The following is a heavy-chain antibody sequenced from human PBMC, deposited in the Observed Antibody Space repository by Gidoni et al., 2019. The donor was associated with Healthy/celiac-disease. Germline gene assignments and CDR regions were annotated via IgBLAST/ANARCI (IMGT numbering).Heavy chain of an antibody. CDR1: GGSISSGSYS. D-gene: IGHD5-12*01. J-gene: IGHJ3*02. V-gene: IGHV4-61*02. Sequence: QVQLQESGPGLVKPSQTLSLTCPVSGGSISSGSYSWSWIRPPAGKGLEWIGRIYTSGSTKYNPSLKSRVTISVDTSKNQFSLKLSSVTGADTAVYYCGRVEMATIGAFDIWGQGTMVTVSS. CDR3: GRVEMATIGAFDI. CDR2: IYTSGST.